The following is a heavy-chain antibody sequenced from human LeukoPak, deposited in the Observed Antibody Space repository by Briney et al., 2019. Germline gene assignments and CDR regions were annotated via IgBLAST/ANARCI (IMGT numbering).Heavy chain of an antibody. V-gene: IGHV3-21*01. D-gene: IGHD3-10*01. Sequence: GGSLRLSCAASGFSFSSYSMKWVRQAPGKGLEWVSSISSSSNYIYYADSVKGRFTISRDNAKNSLYLQMNRLRAEDTAVYYCARDHAGSGDYFDYWGQGTLVTVSS. CDR2: ISSSSNYI. J-gene: IGHJ4*02. CDR1: GFSFSSYS. CDR3: ARDHAGSGDYFDY.